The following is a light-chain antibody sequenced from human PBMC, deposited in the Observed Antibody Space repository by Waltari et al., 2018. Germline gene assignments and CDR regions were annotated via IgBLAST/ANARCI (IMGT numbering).Light chain of an antibody. CDR2: DVS. J-gene: IGLJ2*01. CDR1: SNDVGGYNS. V-gene: IGLV2-14*01. Sequence: QSALTQPASVSGSPGKSVTIFCAGTSNDVGGYNSVSWYQEHPGQAPRVIIYDVSDRPSGVSDRFSGSKSGNTASLTISGLQAEDEADYYCSSQSSNDVVLFGGGTTLTVL. CDR3: SSQSSNDVVL.